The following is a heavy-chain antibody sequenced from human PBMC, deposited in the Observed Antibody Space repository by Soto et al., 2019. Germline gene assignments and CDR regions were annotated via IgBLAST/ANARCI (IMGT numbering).Heavy chain of an antibody. CDR1: GGSISSGGYS. CDR2: IYHSGST. V-gene: IGHV4-30-2*01. CDR3: AGGIAARPLGY. J-gene: IGHJ4*02. D-gene: IGHD6-6*01. Sequence: QLQLQESGSGLVKPSQTLSLTCAVSGGSISSGGYSWSWIRQPPGRGLEWIGYIYHSGSTYYNPSLKRRVTISVDRSKNQFSLKLSSVTAADSAVYYCAGGIAARPLGYWGQGTLVTVSS.